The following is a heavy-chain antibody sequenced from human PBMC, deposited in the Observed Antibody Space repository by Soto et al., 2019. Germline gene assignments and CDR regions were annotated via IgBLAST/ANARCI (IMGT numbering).Heavy chain of an antibody. CDR2: ISAYNGNT. CDR3: ARDQYYDFWSGPYYYYGMDV. V-gene: IGHV1-18*01. D-gene: IGHD3-3*01. CDR1: GYTFTSYG. Sequence: ASVKVSCKASGYTFTSYGISWVRQAPGQGLEWMGWISAYNGNTNYAQKLQGRVTMTTDTSTSTAYMELRSLRSDDTAVYYCARDQYYDFWSGPYYYYGMDVWGQGTTVTVSS. J-gene: IGHJ6*02.